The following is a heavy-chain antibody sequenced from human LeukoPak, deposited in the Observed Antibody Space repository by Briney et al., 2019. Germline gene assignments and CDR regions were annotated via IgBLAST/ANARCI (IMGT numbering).Heavy chain of an antibody. CDR2: INPNSGGT. D-gene: IGHD6-13*01. V-gene: IGHV1-2*04. Sequence: ASVKVSCKASGYTFTGYYMHWVRQAPGQGLELMGWINPNSGGTNYAQKFQGWVTMTRDTSISTAYMELSRLRSDDTAVYYCARSIAAAGTAAFQHWGQGTLVTVSS. CDR1: GYTFTGYY. J-gene: IGHJ1*01. CDR3: ARSIAAAGTAAFQH.